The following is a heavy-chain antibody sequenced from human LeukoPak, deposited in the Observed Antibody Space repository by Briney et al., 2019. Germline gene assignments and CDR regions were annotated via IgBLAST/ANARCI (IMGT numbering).Heavy chain of an antibody. Sequence: NPGGSLRLSCAASGFTFSSYSMNWVRQAPGKGLEWVASISRNSTYIHCADSVKGRFTISRDNARNSLFLQMNSLRAEDTAIYYCARDEGYYFDSWGQGTQVTVSS. CDR3: ARDEGYYFDS. CDR1: GFTFSSYS. CDR2: ISRNSTYI. V-gene: IGHV3-21*01. J-gene: IGHJ4*02.